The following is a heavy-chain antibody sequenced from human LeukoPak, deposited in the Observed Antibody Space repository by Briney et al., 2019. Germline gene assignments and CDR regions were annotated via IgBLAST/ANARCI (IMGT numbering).Heavy chain of an antibody. Sequence: ASVKVSCKASGYTFTSYGISWVRQAPGQGLEWMGWISAYNGNTNYAQKLQGRVTMTTDTSTSTAYMELRSLRSDDTAVYYCASNRANYDILTGYMPDYYYYYGMDVWGQGTTVTVSS. CDR1: GYTFTSYG. D-gene: IGHD3-9*01. V-gene: IGHV1-18*01. CDR2: ISAYNGNT. J-gene: IGHJ6*02. CDR3: ASNRANYDILTGYMPDYYYYYGMDV.